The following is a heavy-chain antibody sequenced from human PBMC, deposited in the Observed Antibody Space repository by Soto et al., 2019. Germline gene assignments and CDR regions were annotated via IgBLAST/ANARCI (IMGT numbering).Heavy chain of an antibody. J-gene: IGHJ5*02. V-gene: IGHV1-2*04. CDR3: ARDSSDIVVVPAAISGLFDP. Sequence: ASVKVSCKASGYTFTGYYMHWVRQAPGQGLEWMGWINPNSGGTNYAQKFQGWVTMTRDTSISTAYMELSRLRSDDTAVYYCARDSSDIVVVPAAISGLFDPWGQGSLVTVSS. D-gene: IGHD2-2*01. CDR1: GYTFTGYY. CDR2: INPNSGGT.